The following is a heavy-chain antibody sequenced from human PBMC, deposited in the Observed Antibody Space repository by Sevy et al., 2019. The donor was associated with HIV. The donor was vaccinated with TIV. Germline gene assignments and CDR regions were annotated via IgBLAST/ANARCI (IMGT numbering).Heavy chain of an antibody. CDR3: ARERWLCTKLDY. CDR1: GFTFSSYA. CDR2: ISYDGSNK. J-gene: IGHJ4*02. Sequence: GGSLRLSCAASGFTFSSYAMHWVRQAPGKGLEWVAVISYDGSNKYYADSVKGRFTISRDNSKNTLYLQMNSLRAEDTAVYYCARERWLCTKLDYWGQGTLVTVSS. V-gene: IGHV3-30-3*01. D-gene: IGHD5-12*01.